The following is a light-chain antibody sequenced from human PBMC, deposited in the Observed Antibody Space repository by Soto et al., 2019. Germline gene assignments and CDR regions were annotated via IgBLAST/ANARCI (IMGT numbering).Light chain of an antibody. Sequence: EIVMTQSPATLSVSPGERATLSCRASQSVSSNLAWYQQKPGQAPRLLIYGASIRATGTPARFSGSGSGTNFTLTISSLQSEDFAVYYCQHYNNWPPWTFGQGTKVEVK. CDR3: QHYNNWPPWT. J-gene: IGKJ1*01. CDR1: QSVSSN. V-gene: IGKV3-15*01. CDR2: GAS.